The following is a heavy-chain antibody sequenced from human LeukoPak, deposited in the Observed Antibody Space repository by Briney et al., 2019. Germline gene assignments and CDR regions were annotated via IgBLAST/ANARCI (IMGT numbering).Heavy chain of an antibody. CDR2: IIPIFGTA. CDR1: GGTFSSYA. D-gene: IGHD3-3*01. V-gene: IGHV1-69*05. CDR3: ARGHVLRFLEWSFNYYMDV. J-gene: IGHJ6*03. Sequence: SVKVSCKASGGTFSSYAICWVRQAPGQGLEWMGGIIPIFGTANYAQKFQGRVTITTDESTSTAYMELSSLRSEDTAVYYCARGHVLRFLEWSFNYYMDVWGKGTTVTVSS.